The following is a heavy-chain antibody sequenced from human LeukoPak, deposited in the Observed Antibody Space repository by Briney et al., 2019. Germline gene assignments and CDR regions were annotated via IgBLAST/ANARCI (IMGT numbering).Heavy chain of an antibody. J-gene: IGHJ5*02. CDR2: IVVGSGNT. V-gene: IGHV1-58*01. Sequence: SVKVSCKASGFTFASSAVQWVRQARGQRLEWIGWIVVGSGNTDYAQKLQERVTITRGMSTSTAYMELSSLRSEDTAVYYCAAGGGCSGGSCYDRYNWFDPWGQGTLVTVSS. CDR3: AAGGGCSGGSCYDRYNWFDP. D-gene: IGHD2-15*01. CDR1: GFTFASSA.